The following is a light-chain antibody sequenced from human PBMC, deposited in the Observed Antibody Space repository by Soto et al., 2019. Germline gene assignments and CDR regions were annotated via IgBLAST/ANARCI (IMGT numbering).Light chain of an antibody. J-gene: IGKJ1*01. CDR1: QSVLYSSDNRNY. CDR2: WAS. CDR3: QQHYSTPRT. Sequence: DIVMTQSPDSLAVSLGERATINCKSSQSVLYSSDNRNYLAWYQQKPGQPPRLLISWASTRESGVPDRFSGSGSGTEFTLTIRSLQAEDVAVYYCQQHYSTPRTFGQRTKVEIK. V-gene: IGKV4-1*01.